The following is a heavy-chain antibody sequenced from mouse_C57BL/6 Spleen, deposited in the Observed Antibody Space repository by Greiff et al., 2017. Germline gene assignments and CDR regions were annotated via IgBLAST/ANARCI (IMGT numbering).Heavy chain of an antibody. D-gene: IGHD2-1*01. CDR3: ARSTAEGFAY. J-gene: IGHJ3*01. CDR1: GYSFTDYN. CDR2: INPNYGTT. V-gene: IGHV1-39*01. Sequence: EVQLQQSGPELVKPGASVKISCKASGYSFTDYNMNWVKQSNGKSLEWIGVINPNYGTTSYNQKFKGKATLTIDKSSSTDYMQLNSLTSEDSAGYYSARSTAEGFAYWGQGTLVTVSA.